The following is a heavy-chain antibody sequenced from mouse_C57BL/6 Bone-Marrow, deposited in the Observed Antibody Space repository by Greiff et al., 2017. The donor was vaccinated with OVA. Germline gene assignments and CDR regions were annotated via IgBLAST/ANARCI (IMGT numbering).Heavy chain of an antibody. CDR3: ARGLRRWFAY. CDR1: GYTFTSYW. V-gene: IGHV1-61*01. J-gene: IGHJ3*01. CDR2: IYPSDSET. Sequence: VQLKQPGAELVRPGSSVKLSCKASGYTFTSYWMDWVKQRPGQGLEWIGNIYPSDSETHYNQKFKDKATLTVDKSSSTAYMQLSSLTSEDSAVYYCARGLRRWFAYWGQGTLVTVSA. D-gene: IGHD2-4*01.